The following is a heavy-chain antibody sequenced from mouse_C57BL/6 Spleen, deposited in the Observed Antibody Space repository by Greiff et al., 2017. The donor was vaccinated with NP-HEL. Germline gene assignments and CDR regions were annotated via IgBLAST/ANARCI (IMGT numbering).Heavy chain of an antibody. J-gene: IGHJ1*03. CDR3: ARIGTAHWYFDV. D-gene: IGHD3-3*01. CDR2: INPNNGGT. CDR1: GYTFTDYN. V-gene: IGHV1-18*01. Sequence: EVKLMESGPELVKPGASVKIPCKASGYTFTDYNMDWVKQSHGKSLEWIGDINPNNGGTIYNQKFKGKATLTVDKSSSTAYMELRSLTSEDTAVYYCARIGTAHWYFDVWGTGTTVTVSS.